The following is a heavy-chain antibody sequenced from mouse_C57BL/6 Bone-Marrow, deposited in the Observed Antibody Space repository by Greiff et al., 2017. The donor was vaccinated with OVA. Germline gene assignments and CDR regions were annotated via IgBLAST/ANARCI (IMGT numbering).Heavy chain of an antibody. V-gene: IGHV1-64*01. J-gene: IGHJ2*01. D-gene: IGHD2-4*01. CDR1: GYTFTSYW. Sequence: QVHVKQPGAELVKPGASVKLSCKASGYTFTSYWMHWVKQRPGQGLEWIGMIHPNSGSTNYNEKFKSKATLTVDKSSSTAYMQLSSLTSEDSAVYYCARPNYDYGDYWGQGTTLTVSS. CDR2: IHPNSGST. CDR3: ARPNYDYGDY.